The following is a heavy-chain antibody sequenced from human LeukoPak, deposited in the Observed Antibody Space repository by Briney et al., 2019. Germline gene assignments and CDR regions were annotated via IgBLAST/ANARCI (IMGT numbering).Heavy chain of an antibody. CDR1: GGSFSGYY. V-gene: IGHV4-34*01. J-gene: IGHJ5*02. CDR3: ARGGGSGSYYRPNWFDP. Sequence: SETLSLTCAVYGGSFSGYYWIWIRQPPGKGLYWVGEINHSGSTNYNPPLKSRVTISVDTSKNQFSLKLSSVTAADTAVYYCARGGGSGSYYRPNWFDPWGQGTLVTVSS. D-gene: IGHD3-10*01. CDR2: INHSGST.